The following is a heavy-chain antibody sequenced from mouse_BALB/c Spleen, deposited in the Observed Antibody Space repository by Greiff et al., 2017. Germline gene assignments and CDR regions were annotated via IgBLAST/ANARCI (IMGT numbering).Heavy chain of an antibody. CDR3: ARGDGNYD. CDR1: GYSITSDYA. Sequence: EVKLMESGPGLVKPSQSLSLTCTVTGYSITSDYAWNWIRQFPGNKLEWMGYISYSGSTSYNPSLKSRISITRDTSKNQFFLQLNSVTTEDTATYYCARGDGNYDWGQGTTLTVSS. CDR2: ISYSGST. V-gene: IGHV3-2*02. J-gene: IGHJ2*01. D-gene: IGHD2-1*01.